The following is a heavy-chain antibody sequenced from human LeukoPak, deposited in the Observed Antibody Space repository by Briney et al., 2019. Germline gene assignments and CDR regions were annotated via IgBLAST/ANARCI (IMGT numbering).Heavy chain of an antibody. V-gene: IGHV4-31*03. CDR1: GGSISSGGYY. CDR2: IYYSGST. CDR3: ARGPVLLWFGSPGDAFDI. D-gene: IGHD3-10*01. J-gene: IGHJ3*02. Sequence: PSETLSLTCTVSGGSISSGGYYWSWIRQHPGKGLEWIGYIYYSGSTYYNPSLKSRVTISVDTSKNQFSLKLSSVTAADTAVYYCARGPVLLWFGSPGDAFDIWGQGTMVTVSS.